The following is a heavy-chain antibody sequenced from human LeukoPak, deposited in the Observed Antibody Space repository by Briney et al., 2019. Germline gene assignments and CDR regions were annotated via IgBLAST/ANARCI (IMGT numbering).Heavy chain of an antibody. J-gene: IGHJ4*02. CDR1: GYTFTSYG. D-gene: IGHD3-3*01. V-gene: IGHV1-18*01. Sequence: ASVKVSCKASGYTFTSYGISWVRQAPGQGLEWMGWISAYNGNTNYAQKLQGRVTMTTDTSTSTAYMELRSLRSDDTAVYYCARDQDYDFWSGSDYWGQGTLVTVSS. CDR3: ARDQDYDFWSGSDY. CDR2: ISAYNGNT.